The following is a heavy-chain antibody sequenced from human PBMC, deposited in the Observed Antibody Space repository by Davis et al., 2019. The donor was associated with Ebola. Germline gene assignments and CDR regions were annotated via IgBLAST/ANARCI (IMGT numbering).Heavy chain of an antibody. D-gene: IGHD6-19*01. Sequence: MPSETLSLTCTVSGGSISSYYWSWIRQPPEKGLEWIGYIYYSGSTNYNPSLKSRVTISVDTSKNQFSLKLSSVTAADTAVYYCARGGIAVAGPDYWGQGTLVTVSS. CDR3: ARGGIAVAGPDY. CDR2: IYYSGST. J-gene: IGHJ4*02. V-gene: IGHV4-59*01. CDR1: GGSISSYY.